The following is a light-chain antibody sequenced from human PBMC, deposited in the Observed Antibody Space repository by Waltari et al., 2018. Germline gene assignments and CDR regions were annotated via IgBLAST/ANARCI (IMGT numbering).Light chain of an antibody. Sequence: NVVLIPPPPVSAPPGKTVPISCPRSSGSIDSIYVKWYQQSPGSSPTTLIYEDNQRPSGVSDLFSDSIDSSSNSASLTISGLKTEDESAYNCQSYDSTDLWVFGGGTKLTVL. J-gene: IGLJ3*02. CDR2: EDN. V-gene: IGLV6-57*01. CDR3: QSYDSTDLWV. CDR1: SGSIDSIY.